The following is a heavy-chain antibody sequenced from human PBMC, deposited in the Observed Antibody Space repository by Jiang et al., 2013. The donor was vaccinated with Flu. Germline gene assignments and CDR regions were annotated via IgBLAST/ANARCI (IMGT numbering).Heavy chain of an antibody. CDR1: GGSISSSNW. CDR3: ARVGSGVTKYNWFDP. J-gene: IGHJ5*02. D-gene: IGHD4-23*01. Sequence: GTLSLTCAVSGGSISSSNWWSWVRQPPGKGLEWIGEIYHSGSTNYNPSLKSRVTISVDKSKNQFSLKLSSVTAADTAVYYCARVGSGVTKYNWFDPWGQGTLVTVSS. CDR2: IYHSGST. V-gene: IGHV4-4*02.